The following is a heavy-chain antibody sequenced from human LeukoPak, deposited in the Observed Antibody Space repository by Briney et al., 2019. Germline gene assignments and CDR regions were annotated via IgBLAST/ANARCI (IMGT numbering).Heavy chain of an antibody. V-gene: IGHV4-61*02. CDR1: GGSISSGPYY. D-gene: IGHD3-22*01. Sequence: SETLSLTCTVSGGSISSGPYYWNWIRQPAGKGLEWIGRVYTSGSTIYNPSLKSRVTISIDTSNNQFSLKLSSVTAADTAVYYCASGAPHDSSGYYYIEVGDFQHWGQGTLVTVSS. J-gene: IGHJ1*01. CDR3: ASGAPHDSSGYYYIEVGDFQH. CDR2: VYTSGST.